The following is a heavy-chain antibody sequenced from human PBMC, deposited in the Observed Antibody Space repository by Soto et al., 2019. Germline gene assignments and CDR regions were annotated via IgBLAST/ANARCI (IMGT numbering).Heavy chain of an antibody. CDR1: GGTFSSYA. CDR3: ARITYYDFWSGYFYGMDV. CDR2: IIPIFGTA. Sequence: QVPLVQSGAEVKKPGSSVKVSCKASGGTFSSYAISWVRQAPGQGLEWMGGIIPIFGTANYAQKFQGRVTITADKSTSTAYMELSSLRSEDTAVYYCARITYYDFWSGYFYGMDVWGQGTTVTVSS. V-gene: IGHV1-69*06. J-gene: IGHJ6*02. D-gene: IGHD3-3*01.